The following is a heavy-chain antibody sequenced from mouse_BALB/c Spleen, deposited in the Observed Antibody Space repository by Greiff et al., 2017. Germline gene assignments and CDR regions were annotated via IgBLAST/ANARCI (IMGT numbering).Heavy chain of an antibody. CDR3: AFYYYCSSSWFAY. CDR1: GYTFTDYN. J-gene: IGHJ3*01. D-gene: IGHD1-1*01. V-gene: IGHV1S29*02. Sequence: VQLQQSGPELVTPGASVKISCKASGYTFTDYNMHWVKQSHGKSLEWIGYIYPYNGGNDYNQKFTSKATLTVDNSSSTAYMAHRILTSEDSAVYCCAFYYYCSSSWFAYWGQGTLVTVSA. CDR2: IYPYNGGN.